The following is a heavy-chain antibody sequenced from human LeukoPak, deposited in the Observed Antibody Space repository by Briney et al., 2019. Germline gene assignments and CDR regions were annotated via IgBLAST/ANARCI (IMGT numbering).Heavy chain of an antibody. V-gene: IGHV1-46*01. CDR2: INPSGGST. J-gene: IGHJ4*02. CDR1: GYTFTSYY. D-gene: IGHD3-22*01. CDR3: ARATYYYEVDY. Sequence: ASVKVSCTASGYTFTSYYIHWVRQAPGQGLEWMGIINPSGGSTSYAQKFQGRVTMTRDTSTSTIYMEPSNLRSEDTAVYYCARATYYYEVDYWGQGSLVTVSS.